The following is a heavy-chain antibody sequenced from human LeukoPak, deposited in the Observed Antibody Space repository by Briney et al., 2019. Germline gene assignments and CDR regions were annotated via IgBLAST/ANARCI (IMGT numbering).Heavy chain of an antibody. CDR1: GFTFSSNA. D-gene: IGHD3-22*01. CDR3: AKDYYDSSGYPDY. Sequence: GGSLRLSCAASGFTFSSNAMTWVRQAPGKGLEWVSAISGSGGSTYYADSVKGRFTISRDNSKNTLYLQMNSLRAEDTAVYYCAKDYYDSSGYPDYWGQGTLVTVSS. J-gene: IGHJ4*02. V-gene: IGHV3-23*01. CDR2: ISGSGGST.